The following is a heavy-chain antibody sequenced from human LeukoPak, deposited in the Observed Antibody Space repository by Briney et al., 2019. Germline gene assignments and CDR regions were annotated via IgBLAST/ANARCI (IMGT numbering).Heavy chain of an antibody. CDR2: IYYSRST. Sequence: SETRSLTCTVSGGSISSGGYYWSWIRQHPGKGLEWIGYIYYSRSTYYNPSLKSRVTISVDTSKNQFSLKLSSVTAADTAVYYCARGQNYDSSGYYGNWFDPWGQGTLVTVSS. V-gene: IGHV4-31*03. J-gene: IGHJ5*02. CDR1: GGSISSGGYY. D-gene: IGHD3-22*01. CDR3: ARGQNYDSSGYYGNWFDP.